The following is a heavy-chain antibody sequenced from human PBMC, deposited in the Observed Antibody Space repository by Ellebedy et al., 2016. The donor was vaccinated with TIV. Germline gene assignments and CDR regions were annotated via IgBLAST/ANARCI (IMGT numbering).Heavy chain of an antibody. CDR1: GYTFSDYG. CDR2: FSAYNRNT. J-gene: IGHJ3*02. CDR3: AREGGDSGTFDI. D-gene: IGHD2-21*02. Sequence: ASVKVSXXASGYTFSDYGISWVRQAPGQGLEWMGWFSAYNRNTNYAQKLQGRVTMTTDTSTSTAYMELRGLRSDDTAVYYCAREGGDSGTFDIWGRGTMVIVSS. V-gene: IGHV1-18*01.